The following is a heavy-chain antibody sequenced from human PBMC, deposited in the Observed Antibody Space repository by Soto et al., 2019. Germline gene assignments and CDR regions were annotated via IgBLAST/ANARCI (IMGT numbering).Heavy chain of an antibody. J-gene: IGHJ6*03. CDR3: AKGGVYTAYSFMDV. Sequence: EVQLVESGGGLVQPGRSLRLSCAASGFVFDDYAMHWVRQAPGKGLEWVSGVTWNSGNIGYADSVKGRFTISRDNAKNSLYLQMNSLTTEDTALYFCAKGGVYTAYSFMDVWGKGTSVTVSS. CDR2: VTWNSGNI. D-gene: IGHD5-18*01. V-gene: IGHV3-9*01. CDR1: GFVFDDYA.